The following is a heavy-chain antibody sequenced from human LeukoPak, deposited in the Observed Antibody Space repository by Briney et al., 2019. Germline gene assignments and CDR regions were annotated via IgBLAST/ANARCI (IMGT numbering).Heavy chain of an antibody. Sequence: VKVSCKASGYTFTGYYMHWVRQAPGQGLEWMGWINPNSGGTNYAQKFQGRVTMTRDTSISTAYMELSRLRSDDTAVYYCARASSNYDYYYMDVWGKGTTVTVSS. V-gene: IGHV1-2*02. CDR2: INPNSGGT. J-gene: IGHJ6*03. CDR3: ARASSNYDYYYMDV. CDR1: GYTFTGYY. D-gene: IGHD6-13*01.